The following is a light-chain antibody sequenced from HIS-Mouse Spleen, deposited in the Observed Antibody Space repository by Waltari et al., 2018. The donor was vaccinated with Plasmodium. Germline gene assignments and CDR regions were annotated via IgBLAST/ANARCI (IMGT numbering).Light chain of an antibody. CDR1: SSNVGRNT. V-gene: IGLV1-44*01. CDR2: SNN. J-gene: IGLJ1*01. CDR3: AAWDDSLNGYV. Sequence: QSVLTQPPSASGTPGPRVTIPCSGSSSNVGRNTVNWYQQLPGTAPKLLINSNNQRPSGVPDRFSGSKSGTSASLAISGLQSEDEADYYCAAWDDSLNGYVFGTGTKVTVL.